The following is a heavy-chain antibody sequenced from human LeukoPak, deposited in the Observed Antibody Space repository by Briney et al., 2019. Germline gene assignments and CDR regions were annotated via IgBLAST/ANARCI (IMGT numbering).Heavy chain of an antibody. V-gene: IGHV3-7*01. CDR1: GFTFSSYW. CDR2: IKQDGSEK. CDR3: AREHKSLWGGYRNTKGWFDP. Sequence: PGGSLRLSCAASGFTFSSYWMSWVRQAPGKGLEWVANIKQDGSEKYYVDSVKGRFTISRDNAKNSLYLQMNSLRAEDTAVYYCAREHKSLWGGYRNTKGWFDPWGQGTLVTVSS. D-gene: IGHD3-16*02. J-gene: IGHJ5*02.